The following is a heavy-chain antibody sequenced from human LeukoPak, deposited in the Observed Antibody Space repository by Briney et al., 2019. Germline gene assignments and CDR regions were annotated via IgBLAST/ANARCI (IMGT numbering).Heavy chain of an antibody. V-gene: IGHV4-59*01. Sequence: SETLSLTCTVSGGSISSYYWSWIRQPPGKGLEWIGYIYYSGSTNYNPSLKSRVTISVDTSKNQFSLKLSSVTAADTAVYYCARAFVVDSNEKPEIHFDYWGQGTLVTVSS. D-gene: IGHD1-14*01. CDR3: ARAFVVDSNEKPEIHFDY. CDR1: GGSISSYY. J-gene: IGHJ4*02. CDR2: IYYSGST.